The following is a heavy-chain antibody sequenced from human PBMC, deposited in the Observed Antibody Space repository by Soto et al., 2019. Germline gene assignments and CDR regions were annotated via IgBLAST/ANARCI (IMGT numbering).Heavy chain of an antibody. CDR1: GVSISSGGYS. Sequence: SETLSLTCAVSGVSISSGGYSWSWIRQPPGKGLEWIGYIYHSGSTYYNPSLKSRVTISVDRSKNQFSLKLSSVTAADTAVYYCARDYGSGSGFDYWGQGTLVTVSS. CDR2: IYHSGST. V-gene: IGHV4-30-2*01. J-gene: IGHJ4*02. CDR3: ARDYGSGSGFDY. D-gene: IGHD3-10*01.